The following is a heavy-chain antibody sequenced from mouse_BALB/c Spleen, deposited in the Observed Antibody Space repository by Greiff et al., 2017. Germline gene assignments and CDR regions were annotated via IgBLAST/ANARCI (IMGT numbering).Heavy chain of an antibody. Sequence: QVQLQQPGAELVKPGASVKMSCKASGYTFTSHWINWVKQRPGQGLEWIGDIYPGRGITNYNEKFKSKATLTLDTSSSTAYMQLSSLTSEDSAVYYCSRGDGNYWYFDVWGAGTTVTVSS. CDR2: IYPGRGIT. J-gene: IGHJ1*01. V-gene: IGHV1-55*01. CDR1: GYTFTSHW. CDR3: SRGDGNYWYFDV. D-gene: IGHD2-1*01.